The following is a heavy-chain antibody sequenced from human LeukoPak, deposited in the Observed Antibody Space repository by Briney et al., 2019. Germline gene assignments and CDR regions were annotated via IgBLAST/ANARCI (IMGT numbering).Heavy chain of an antibody. CDR2: ISGSGGSA. J-gene: IGHJ6*03. Sequence: GGSLRLSCAASGFTFSSYAMSWVRQAPGKGLEWVSAISGSGGSAYYADSVKGRFTISRDNSKNTLYLQMNSLRAEDTAVYYCAKDEVRSNYYYMDVWGKGTTVTVSS. V-gene: IGHV3-23*01. CDR3: AKDEVRSNYYYMDV. CDR1: GFTFSSYA.